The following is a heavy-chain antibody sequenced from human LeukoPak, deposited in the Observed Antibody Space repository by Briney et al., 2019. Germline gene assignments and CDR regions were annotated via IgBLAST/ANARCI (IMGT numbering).Heavy chain of an antibody. J-gene: IGHJ3*02. Sequence: GGSLRLSCAASGFTVSSTHMVWVRQAPGEGLEWVSVTYTGGNSYYAGSVKGRFIISRDISKNTLYLQMNSLRAEDSALYYCARGGRGSAAVVAPRSFDIWGQGTMVTVSS. V-gene: IGHV3-53*01. CDR1: GFTVSSTH. D-gene: IGHD3-22*01. CDR3: ARGGRGSAAVVAPRSFDI. CDR2: TYTGGNS.